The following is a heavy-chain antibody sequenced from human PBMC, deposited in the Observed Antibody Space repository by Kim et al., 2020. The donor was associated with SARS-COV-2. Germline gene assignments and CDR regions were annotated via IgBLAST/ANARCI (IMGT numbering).Heavy chain of an antibody. V-gene: IGHV4-39*01. Sequence: SETLSLTCTVSGGSISSSSYYWGWIRQPPGKGLEWIGSIYYSGSTYYNPSLKSRVTISVDTSKNQFSLKLSSVTAADTAVYYCARRWRCSSYDYWGQGTLVTVSS. CDR1: GGSISSSSYY. J-gene: IGHJ4*02. CDR2: IYYSGST. CDR3: ARRWRCSSYDY. D-gene: IGHD6-6*01.